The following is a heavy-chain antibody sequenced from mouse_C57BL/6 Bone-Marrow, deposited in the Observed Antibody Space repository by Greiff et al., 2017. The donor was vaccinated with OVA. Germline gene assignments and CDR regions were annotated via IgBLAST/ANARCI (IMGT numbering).Heavy chain of an antibody. D-gene: IGHD2-5*01. Sequence: VQLQESGAELARPGASVKMSCKASGYTFTSYTMHWVKQRPGQGLEWIGYINPSSGYTKYNQKFKDKATLTADKSSSTAYMQLSSLTSEDSAVYYCARRDYYSKGDFDYWGQGTTLTVSS. CDR1: GYTFTSYT. CDR3: ARRDYYSKGDFDY. CDR2: INPSSGYT. V-gene: IGHV1-4*01. J-gene: IGHJ2*01.